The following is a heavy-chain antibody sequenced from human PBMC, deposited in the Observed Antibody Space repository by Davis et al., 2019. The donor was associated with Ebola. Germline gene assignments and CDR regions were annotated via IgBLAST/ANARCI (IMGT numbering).Heavy chain of an antibody. V-gene: IGHV4-31*11. CDR2: ISYSGST. D-gene: IGHD3-10*01. CDR3: ARSFIIPYFDY. CDR1: GGSFSGYY. J-gene: IGHJ4*02. Sequence: SETLSLTCAVYGGSFSGYYWSWIRQLPGKGLEWIGYISYSGSTYYNPSLKSRFTISVDTSKNQFSLKLSSVTAADTAVYYCARSFIIPYFDYWGQGTLVTVSS.